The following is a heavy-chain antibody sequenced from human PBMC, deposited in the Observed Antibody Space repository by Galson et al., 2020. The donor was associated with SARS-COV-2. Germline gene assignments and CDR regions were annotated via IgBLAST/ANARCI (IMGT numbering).Heavy chain of an antibody. J-gene: IGHJ4*02. D-gene: IGHD3-16*01. Sequence: ALVKVSCKASGYSFTTYAMNWMRQAPGQGLEWMGWINTNTGNPTYAQGFTGRFVFSVDSSVTTAYLQINSLKAEDTAIYYCARDREPGTFSQWGQGTLVTVSS. V-gene: IGHV7-4-1*02. CDR3: ARDREPGTFSQ. CDR1: GYSFTTYA. CDR2: INTNTGNP.